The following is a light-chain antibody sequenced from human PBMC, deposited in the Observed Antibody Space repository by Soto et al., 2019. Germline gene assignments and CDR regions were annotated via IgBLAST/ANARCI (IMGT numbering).Light chain of an antibody. Sequence: DIQMTQSPSSLSASVGDRVTITCRASQSISTYLNRYQQKPVKAPKLLIYAASSLPSGVPSRFSGSGSGTDFTLTISSLQPEDFETYYCQQSYSTPPTFGQGTKVDIK. CDR3: QQSYSTPPT. CDR2: AAS. V-gene: IGKV1-39*01. J-gene: IGKJ1*01. CDR1: QSISTY.